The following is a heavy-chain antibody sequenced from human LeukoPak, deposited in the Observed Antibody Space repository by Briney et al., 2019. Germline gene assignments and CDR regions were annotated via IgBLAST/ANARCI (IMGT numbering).Heavy chain of an antibody. CDR2: INSDGSST. CDR1: GFTFSSYW. J-gene: IGHJ5*02. D-gene: IGHD6-13*01. V-gene: IGHV3-74*01. CDR3: ARAGYSSSWYGL. Sequence: GGSLRLSCAASGFTFSSYWMHWVRQAPGKGLVWVSRINSDGSSTSYADSVKGRFTISRDNAKNTLYLQMNSLRAEDTAVYYCARAGYSSSWYGLWGQGTQVTVSS.